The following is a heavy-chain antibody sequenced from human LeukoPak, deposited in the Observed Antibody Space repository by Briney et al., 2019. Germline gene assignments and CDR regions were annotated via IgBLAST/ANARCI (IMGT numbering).Heavy chain of an antibody. CDR3: ARDHDYAFDN. Sequence: GRSLRLSCAASGFTFSSYAMHWVRQAPGKGLEWVAVISYDGSNKYYADSVKGRFTISRDNARNSLYLQLSSLRAEDTAVYYCARDHDYAFDNWGQGTLVTVSS. CDR1: GFTFSSYA. CDR2: ISYDGSNK. V-gene: IGHV3-30-3*01. J-gene: IGHJ4*02. D-gene: IGHD4-17*01.